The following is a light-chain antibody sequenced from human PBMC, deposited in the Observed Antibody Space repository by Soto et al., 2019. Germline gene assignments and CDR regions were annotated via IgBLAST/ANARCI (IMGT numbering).Light chain of an antibody. CDR1: QSVSSY. Sequence: DIVLTQSPATLSLSPGQTATLSCRASQSVSSYLAWYQQTAGQAPRLLIYGASTRATGIPARFSGSGSGTEFTLTISSLQSEDFAVYYCQQRSNWPLTFGGGTKGDIK. J-gene: IGKJ4*01. V-gene: IGKV3-11*01. CDR3: QQRSNWPLT. CDR2: GAS.